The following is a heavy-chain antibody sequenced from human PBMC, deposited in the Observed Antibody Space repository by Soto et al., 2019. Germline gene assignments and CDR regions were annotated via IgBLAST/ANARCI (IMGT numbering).Heavy chain of an antibody. CDR1: GGSISSGGYY. CDR3: ATSPRIVVVTATPYYYGMDV. CDR2: IYYSGST. D-gene: IGHD2-21*02. J-gene: IGHJ6*02. V-gene: IGHV4-31*03. Sequence: SETLSLTCTVSGGSISSGGYYWSWIRQHPGKGLEWIGYIYYSGSTYYNPSLKSRVTISVDTSKSQFSLKLSSVTAADTAVYYCATSPRIVVVTATPYYYGMDVWGQGTTVTVSS.